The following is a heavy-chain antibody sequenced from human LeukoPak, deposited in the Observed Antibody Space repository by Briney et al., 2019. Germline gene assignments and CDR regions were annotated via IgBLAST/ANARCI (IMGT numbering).Heavy chain of an antibody. J-gene: IGHJ5*01. CDR1: GFTFSDYE. Sequence: GGSLRLSCATSGFTFSDYEMNWVRQAPGKGLEWVSYISSTGTTIYYADSVKGRSTISRDSATNSLSLQMNSLKADDTAVYYCAREPGAPRGWFDSWGQGTLVTVSS. V-gene: IGHV3-48*03. CDR3: AREPGAPRGWFDS. CDR2: ISSTGTTI. D-gene: IGHD7-27*01.